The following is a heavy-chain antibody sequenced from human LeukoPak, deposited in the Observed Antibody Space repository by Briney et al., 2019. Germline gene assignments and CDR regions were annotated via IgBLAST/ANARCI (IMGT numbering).Heavy chain of an antibody. J-gene: IGHJ5*02. D-gene: IGHD6-13*01. CDR2: INPSGGST. V-gene: IGHV1-46*01. Sequence: SVKVSCKASGYTFTGYYMHWVRQAPRQGLEWMGIINPSGGSTSYAQKFQGRVTMTSDTSTSTVYMELSSLRSEDTAVYYCARESAGIAAAGTPWFDPWGQGTLVTVSS. CDR3: ARESAGIAAAGTPWFDP. CDR1: GYTFTGYY.